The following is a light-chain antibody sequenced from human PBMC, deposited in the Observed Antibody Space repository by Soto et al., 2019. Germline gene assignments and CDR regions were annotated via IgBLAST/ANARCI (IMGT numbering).Light chain of an antibody. CDR3: QQYQTYST. Sequence: DIQMTQSPSTLSASVGDRVTITCRASQSIRSLLAWYQQKPGKAPKVLIYDASSLGSGVPSRFSGRGSGTEFTLTISSLQPDDFATYFCQQYQTYSTFGQGTRLDIK. CDR2: DAS. CDR1: QSIRSL. V-gene: IGKV1-5*01. J-gene: IGKJ5*01.